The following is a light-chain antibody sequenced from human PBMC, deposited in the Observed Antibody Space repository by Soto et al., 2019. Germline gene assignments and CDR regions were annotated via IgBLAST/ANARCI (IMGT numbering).Light chain of an antibody. CDR3: TSSLSNSVVV. CDR1: SSDVDDYNY. CDR2: AVS. J-gene: IGLJ3*02. V-gene: IGLV2-14*01. Sequence: QSALTQPASVSGSPEQSITISCSGTSSDVDDYNYVSWYQQHPGKAPKPMIYAVSHRLPGVSNRFSGSNSGYTASLTISVLQDEDEADYFCTSSLSNSVVVFGGGTKLTVL.